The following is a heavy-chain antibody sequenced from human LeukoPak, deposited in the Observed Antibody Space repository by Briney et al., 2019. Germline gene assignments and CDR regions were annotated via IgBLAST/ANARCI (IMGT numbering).Heavy chain of an antibody. V-gene: IGHV4-34*01. D-gene: IGHD3-22*01. J-gene: IGHJ4*02. CDR3: ARRGHYYDSSGPFDY. Sequence: SETLSLTCAVYGGSSSGYYWSWIRQPPGKGLEWIGEINHSGSTNYNPSLKSRVTISVDTSKNQFSLKLSSVTAADTAVYYCARRGHYYDSSGPFDYWGQGTLVTVSS. CDR2: INHSGST. CDR1: GGSSSGYY.